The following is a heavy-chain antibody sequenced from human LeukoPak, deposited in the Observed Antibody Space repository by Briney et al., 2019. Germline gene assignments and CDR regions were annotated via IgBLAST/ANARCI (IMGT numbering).Heavy chain of an antibody. Sequence: GGSLRLSCAASGFSFSTYWMSWVRQAPGKGLVWVSRINNDGSSTVYADSVKGRFTISRDNAKNTLYLRMNSLRAEDTAVYYCASSSASGWGQGTLVTVSS. V-gene: IGHV3-74*01. J-gene: IGHJ4*02. CDR3: ASSSASG. CDR1: GFSFSTYW. CDR2: INNDGSST. D-gene: IGHD3-10*01.